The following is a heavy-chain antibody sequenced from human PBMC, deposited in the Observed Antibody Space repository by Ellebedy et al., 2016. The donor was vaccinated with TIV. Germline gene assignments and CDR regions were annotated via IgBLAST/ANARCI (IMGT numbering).Heavy chain of an antibody. J-gene: IGHJ3*02. V-gene: IGHV4-34*01. CDR3: ARFRPHCGGNTCYKNAFET. Sequence: SETLSLXCAFYGVPFSNYYWTWIRQSPGEGLEWIGEINHSGNTNYNPSLKSRVTISVDTSKNQISLKLSSVTAADTAVYYCARFRPHCGGNTCYKNAFETWGQGTLVTVSS. CDR2: INHSGNT. CDR1: GVPFSNYY. D-gene: IGHD2-21*01.